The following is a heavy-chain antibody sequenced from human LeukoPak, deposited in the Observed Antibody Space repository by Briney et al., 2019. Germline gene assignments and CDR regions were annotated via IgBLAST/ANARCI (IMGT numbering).Heavy chain of an antibody. J-gene: IGHJ4*02. CDR1: GGTFSSYA. D-gene: IGHD1-26*01. CDR3: ARAGGSYYGY. CDR2: IIPILGIA. V-gene: IGHV1-69*04. Sequence: GASVKVSCKASGGTFSSYAISWVRQAPGQGLEWMGWIIPILGIANYAQKFQGRVTITADESTSTAYMELSSLRSEDTAVYYCARAGGSYYGYWGQGTLVTVSS.